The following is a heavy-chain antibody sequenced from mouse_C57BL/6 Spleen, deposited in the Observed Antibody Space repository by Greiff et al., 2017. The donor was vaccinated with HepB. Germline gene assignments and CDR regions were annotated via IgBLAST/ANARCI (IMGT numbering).Heavy chain of an antibody. Sequence: EVQLQQSGPGLVKPSQSLSLTCSVTGYSITSGYYWNWIRQFPGNKLEWMGYISYDGSNNYNPSLKNRISITRDTSKNQFFLKLNSVTTEDIATYYCARATVVHYYAMDYWGQGTSVTVSS. D-gene: IGHD1-1*01. CDR1: GYSITSGYY. V-gene: IGHV3-6*01. CDR3: ARATVVHYYAMDY. CDR2: ISYDGSN. J-gene: IGHJ4*01.